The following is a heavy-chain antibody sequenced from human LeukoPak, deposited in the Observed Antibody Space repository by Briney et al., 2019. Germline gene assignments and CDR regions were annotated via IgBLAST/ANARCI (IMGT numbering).Heavy chain of an antibody. CDR1: EFTFSSYD. CDR2: ISSSGNRDYI. CDR3: ARDRQWLRLLPGWYFDL. J-gene: IGHJ2*01. D-gene: IGHD5-12*01. V-gene: IGHV3-21*01. Sequence: PGGSLRLSCAASEFTFSSYDMNWVRQAPGKGLEWVSSISSSGNRDYIYYADSVKGRFTISRDNARNPLYLQMHSLRADDTAVYYCARDRQWLRLLPGWYFDLWGRGTRVTVSS.